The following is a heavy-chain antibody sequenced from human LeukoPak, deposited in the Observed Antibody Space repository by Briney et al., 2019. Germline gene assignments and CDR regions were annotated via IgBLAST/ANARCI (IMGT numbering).Heavy chain of an antibody. J-gene: IGHJ3*02. CDR2: IYHSGST. V-gene: IGHV4-59*01. CDR3: ARDPTTVTKGLDI. Sequence: SETLSLTCTVSGGSISNYYWYWIRQPPGKGLECIGYIYHSGSTNYNPSLKSRVTISVDTSKNQFSLKLRSVTAADTAVYYCARDPTTVTKGLDIWGQGTMVTVSS. D-gene: IGHD4-17*01. CDR1: GGSISNYY.